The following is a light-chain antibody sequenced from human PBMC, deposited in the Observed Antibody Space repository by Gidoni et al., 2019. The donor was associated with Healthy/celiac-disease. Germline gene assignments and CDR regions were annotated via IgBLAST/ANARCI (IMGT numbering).Light chain of an antibody. J-gene: IGKJ1*01. CDR1: QSISSW. CDR2: DAS. Sequence: DIQIPQSPSTLSASVGDRVTITCRASQSISSWLAWYQQKPGKAPKLLIYDASSLESGVPSRFSGSGSGTEFTLTISSLQPDDFATYYCQQYNSYPWTFGQGTKVEIK. V-gene: IGKV1-5*01. CDR3: QQYNSYPWT.